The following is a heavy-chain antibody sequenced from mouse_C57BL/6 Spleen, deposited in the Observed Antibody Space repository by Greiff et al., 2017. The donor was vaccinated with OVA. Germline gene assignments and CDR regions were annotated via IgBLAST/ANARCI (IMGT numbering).Heavy chain of an antibody. V-gene: IGHV8-12*01. CDR1: GFSLSTSGMG. CDR3: ALYYYGSSYERYFDV. CDR2: IYWDDDK. J-gene: IGHJ1*03. Sequence: QVTLKVSGPGILQSSQTLSLTCSFSGFSLSTSGMGVSWIRQPSGQGLEWLAHIYWDDDKRYNPSLKRRLTISKDTSTNKVFRKISSVDTADTATYYCALYYYGSSYERYFDVWGTGTTVTVSS. D-gene: IGHD1-1*01.